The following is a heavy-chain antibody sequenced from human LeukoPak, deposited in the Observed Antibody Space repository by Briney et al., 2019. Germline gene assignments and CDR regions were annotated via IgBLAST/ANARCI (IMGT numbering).Heavy chain of an antibody. CDR1: GYTFTGYY. CDR2: INPNNGGT. CDR3: ARSGVVVVPAAITTNWFDP. Sequence: ASVKVSCKASGYTFTGYYMHWVRQAPGQGLEWMGWINPNNGGTNYAQKFQGRVTMTRDRSISTAYMELSRLRSDDTAVYYCARSGVVVVPAAITTNWFDPWGQGTLVTVSS. J-gene: IGHJ5*02. V-gene: IGHV1-2*02. D-gene: IGHD2-2*02.